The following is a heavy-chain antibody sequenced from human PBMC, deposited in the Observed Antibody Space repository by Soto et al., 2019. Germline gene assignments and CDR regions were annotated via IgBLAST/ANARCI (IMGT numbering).Heavy chain of an antibody. CDR2: IKQDGGEE. J-gene: IGHJ3*01. CDR1: GFIFSDYS. D-gene: IGHD3-22*01. V-gene: IGHV3-7*01. Sequence: GSLRISCSASGFIFSDYSRSWVRQSPGKGLEGVANIKQDGGEEDYVDSVKGRLTISRDNAKNSLYLQMNSLRAEDTAVYYCARVYYVSRGPTKYRAFAFWAQGTMV. CDR3: ARVYYVSRGPTKYRAFAF.